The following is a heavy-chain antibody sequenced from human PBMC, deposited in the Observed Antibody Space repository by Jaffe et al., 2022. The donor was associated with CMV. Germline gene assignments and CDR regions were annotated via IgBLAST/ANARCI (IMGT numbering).Heavy chain of an antibody. J-gene: IGHJ4*02. D-gene: IGHD5-18*01. Sequence: EVQLVESGGGLVQPGGSLRLSCAASGFPFSTYVMTWVRQAPGKGLEWVSTITKGAGDIWYADSVKGRFAISRDDSKNTVFLQMNSLRADDTAVYYCAKRHQSQDTILGNYFDYWGQGTLVTVSS. CDR1: GFPFSTYV. CDR2: ITKGAGDI. V-gene: IGHV3-23*04. CDR3: AKRHQSQDTILGNYFDY.